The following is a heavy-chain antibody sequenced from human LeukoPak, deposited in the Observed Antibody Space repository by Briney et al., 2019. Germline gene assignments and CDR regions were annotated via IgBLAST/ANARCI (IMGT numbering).Heavy chain of an antibody. CDR2: INPNSGGT. CDR1: GYTFTGYY. Sequence: ASVKVSCKASGYTFTGYYMHWVRQAPGQGLEWMGWINPNSGGTNYAQKFQGRVTVTRDTSISTAYMELSRLRPDDTAVYYCARETGCSGGSCYDYFDYWGQGTLVTVSS. CDR3: ARETGCSGGSCYDYFDY. V-gene: IGHV1-2*02. D-gene: IGHD2-15*01. J-gene: IGHJ4*02.